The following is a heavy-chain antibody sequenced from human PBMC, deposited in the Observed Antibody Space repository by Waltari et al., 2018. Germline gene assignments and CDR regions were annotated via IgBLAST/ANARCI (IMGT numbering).Heavy chain of an antibody. D-gene: IGHD7-27*01. CDR2: IYPGDSDT. CDR3: ASKITGDDYYYYYYMDV. Sequence: EVQLVQYGAEVKKPGESLTISCKGSGYRFTSYWIGWVGQVPGKGLEWMGIIYPGDSDTRYSPSFQGQVTISADKSISTAYLQWSSLKASDTAMYYCASKITGDDYYYYYYMDVWGKGTTVTVSS. J-gene: IGHJ6*03. CDR1: GYRFTSYW. V-gene: IGHV5-51*01.